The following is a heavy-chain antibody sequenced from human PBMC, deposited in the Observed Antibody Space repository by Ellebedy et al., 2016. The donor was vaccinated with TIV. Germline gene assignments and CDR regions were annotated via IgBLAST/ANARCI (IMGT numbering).Heavy chain of an antibody. CDR3: ARHCSSTSCLSY. CDR2: IYHSGST. D-gene: IGHD2-2*01. CDR1: GGSISSSNW. Sequence: MPSETLSLTCAVSGGSISSSNWWSWVRQPPGKGLEWIGEIYHSGSTYYNPSLKSRVTISVDTSKNQFSLKLSSVTAADTAVYYCARHCSSTSCLSYWGQGTLVTVSS. V-gene: IGHV4-4*02. J-gene: IGHJ4*02.